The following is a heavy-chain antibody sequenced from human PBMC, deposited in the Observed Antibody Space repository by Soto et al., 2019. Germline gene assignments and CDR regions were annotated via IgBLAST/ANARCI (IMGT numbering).Heavy chain of an antibody. J-gene: IGHJ4*02. CDR2: IYYSGST. V-gene: IGHV4-59*01. CDR3: AREDGFLNY. Sequence: SETLSLTCTVSGGSISGYYWRWIRQPPGKGLEWIGYIYYSGSTNYNPSLKSRVTISVDTSMNQFSLKLSSVTAADTAVYYCAREDGFLNYWGQGTLVTVSS. CDR1: GGSISGYY. D-gene: IGHD3-10*01.